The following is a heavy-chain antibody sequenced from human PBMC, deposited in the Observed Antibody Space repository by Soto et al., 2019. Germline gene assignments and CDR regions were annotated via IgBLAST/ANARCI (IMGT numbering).Heavy chain of an antibody. J-gene: IGHJ3*02. Sequence: SDALSHTYNNSGSAIRNSSYHRRWMDHPPGMGLELIGSFYYSGSTYYNLSLKSRVAISVDTSKNQFSLKLSSVTAADTAVYYCARHAYYYDSSGLGGPDAFDIWGQGTMVT. V-gene: IGHV4-39*01. CDR1: GSAIRNSSYH. CDR3: ARHAYYYDSSGLGGPDAFDI. CDR2: FYYSGST. D-gene: IGHD3-22*01.